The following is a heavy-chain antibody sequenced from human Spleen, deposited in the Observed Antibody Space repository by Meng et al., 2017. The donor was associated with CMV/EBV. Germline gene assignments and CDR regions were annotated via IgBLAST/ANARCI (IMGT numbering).Heavy chain of an antibody. V-gene: IGHV1-18*01. CDR1: GYTFTSYG. CDR2: ISAYNGNT. CDR3: ARVNIVVVIAAYWYFDL. Sequence: ASVKVSCKASGYTFTSYGISWVRQAPGQGLEWMGWISAYNGNTNYAQKLQGRVTMTTDTSTSTAYMELRSLRSDDTAVYYCARVNIVVVIAAYWYFDLWGRGTLVTVS. D-gene: IGHD2-21*01. J-gene: IGHJ2*01.